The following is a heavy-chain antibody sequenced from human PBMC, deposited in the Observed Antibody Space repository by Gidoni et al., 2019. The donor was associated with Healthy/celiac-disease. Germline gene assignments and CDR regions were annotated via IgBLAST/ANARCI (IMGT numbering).Heavy chain of an antibody. CDR2: IGTAGDT. CDR3: ARVRSSSSGWYTFDY. CDR1: GFTFSSYD. D-gene: IGHD6-19*01. J-gene: IGHJ4*02. V-gene: IGHV3-13*01. Sequence: EVQLVESGGGLVQPGGSLRLSCPASGFTFSSYDMHWVRQATGKGLEWVSAIGTAGDTYYPGSVKGRFTISRENAKNSLYLQMNSLRAGDTAVYYCARVRSSSSGWYTFDYWGQGTLVTVSS.